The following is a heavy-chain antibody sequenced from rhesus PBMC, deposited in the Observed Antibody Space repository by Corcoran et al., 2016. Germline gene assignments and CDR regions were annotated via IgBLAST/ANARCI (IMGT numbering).Heavy chain of an antibody. Sequence: EVQLVESGGGLVQPGGSLRLSCAASGFTFSTYGIHWVRQAPGKGLEWVAVISYDGTKKYYADSVKDRFTLSRDNSKNILYLQMNNLKLEDTAVYYCAKISRYSGSWNYFDYWGQGVLVTVSS. D-gene: IGHD6-25*01. CDR3: AKISRYSGSWNYFDY. CDR1: GFTFSTYG. CDR2: ISYDGTKK. V-gene: IGHV3-54*02. J-gene: IGHJ4*01.